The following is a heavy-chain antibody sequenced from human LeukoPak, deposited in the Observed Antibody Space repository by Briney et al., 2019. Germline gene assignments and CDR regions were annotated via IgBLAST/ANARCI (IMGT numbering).Heavy chain of an antibody. D-gene: IGHD5-18*01. J-gene: IGHJ4*02. V-gene: IGHV3-7*01. Sequence: PGGSLRLSCAASGFIFTSYWMTWVRQAPGKGLGWVANIKEDGSDKFYADSVKGRFTISRDNAKRSVFLQMNSLRAEDTAVYYCGTSRDTAIEMGGQGTLVTVSS. CDR3: GTSRDTAIEM. CDR1: GFIFTSYW. CDR2: IKEDGSDK.